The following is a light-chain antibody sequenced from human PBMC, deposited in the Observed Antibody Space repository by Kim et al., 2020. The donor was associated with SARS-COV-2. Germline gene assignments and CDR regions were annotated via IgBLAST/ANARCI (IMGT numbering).Light chain of an antibody. J-gene: IGKJ5*01. CDR3: QQRITWPIA. V-gene: IGKV3-11*01. Sequence: LSPCDSATLSCRASQSVSSVVAWYQLKPGQAPRLLSYDASTRATGIPARFSGRGSGTDFPLTLSTLEPEDAAAYYCQQRITWPIAFGQGTRLEIK. CDR1: QSVSSV. CDR2: DAS.